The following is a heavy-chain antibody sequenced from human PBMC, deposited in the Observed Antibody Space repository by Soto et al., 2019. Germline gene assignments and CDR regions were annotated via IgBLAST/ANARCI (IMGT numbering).Heavy chain of an antibody. V-gene: IGHV3-53*04. Sequence: GGSLRLSCTASGFAVRHNYMIWVRQAPGKGLEWVSLIYSGGDTAYADSVKGRFTISRHTSQNTLYLQMNSLRAEDTAVYYCARKTDSIPSGGDVWGKGTAVTVSS. CDR3: ARKTDSIPSGGDV. CDR2: IYSGGDT. CDR1: GFAVRHNY. D-gene: IGHD3-10*01. J-gene: IGHJ6*04.